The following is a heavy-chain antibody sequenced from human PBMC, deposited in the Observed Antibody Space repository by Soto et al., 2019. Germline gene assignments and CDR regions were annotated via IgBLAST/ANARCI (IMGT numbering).Heavy chain of an antibody. V-gene: IGHV4-31*03. D-gene: IGHD4-4*01. Sequence: QVQLQESGPGLVKPSQTLSLTCTVSGGSISSGGYYWSWIRQHPGKGLEWIGYTYYSGSTYYNPSLKSRVTISVGASKNQFSLKLSSVTAADTAVYYCARYYSNAPLDYYYGMDVWGQGTTVTVSS. CDR1: GGSISSGGYY. CDR2: TYYSGST. CDR3: ARYYSNAPLDYYYGMDV. J-gene: IGHJ6*02.